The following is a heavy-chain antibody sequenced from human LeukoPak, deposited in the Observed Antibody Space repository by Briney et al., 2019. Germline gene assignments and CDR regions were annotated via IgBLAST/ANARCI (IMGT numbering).Heavy chain of an antibody. D-gene: IGHD3-10*01. CDR1: NYTFTSYG. CDR2: INAYNGDT. CDR3: AKGDTITLLWFGEASNWFDP. Sequence: GASVKVSCKASNYTFTSYGISWVRQAPGQGLEWMAWINAYNGDTNYAQKFQGRVTLTTDTSTSTTYMELRSLRSDDTAVYYCAKGDTITLLWFGEASNWFDPWGQGTLVTVSS. J-gene: IGHJ5*02. V-gene: IGHV1-18*01.